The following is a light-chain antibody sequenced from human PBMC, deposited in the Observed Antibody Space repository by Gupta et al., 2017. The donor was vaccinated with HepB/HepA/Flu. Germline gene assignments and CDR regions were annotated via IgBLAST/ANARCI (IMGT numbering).Light chain of an antibody. CDR1: PSISTY. J-gene: IGKJ3*01. CDR3: QQSYSTLFT. CDR2: AAS. V-gene: IGKV1-39*01. Sequence: DIQMTQSPSSLSASVGDRVTITCRASPSISTYLNWFQQKPGKAPKLLIHAASRLQSGVPSRFSGSGSGTHFTLTIGSLQPEDSATYYCQQSYSTLFTFGPGTTVEI.